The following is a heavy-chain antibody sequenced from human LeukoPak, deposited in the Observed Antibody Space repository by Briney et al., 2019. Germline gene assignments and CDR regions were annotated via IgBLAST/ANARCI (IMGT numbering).Heavy chain of an antibody. CDR3: ASEKNYGDKYFDS. CDR1: GDTFNIHY. CDR2: INRVDGIR. V-gene: IGHV1-46*02. D-gene: IGHD4-17*01. Sequence: ASLKISCKASGDTFNIHYFHWIRQAPGQGLEWMGIINRVDGIRGNAQTFQGRLMLTKDTSTSTAYMELSSMRSEDTAIYYCASEKNYGDKYFDSWGQGTVVTVS. J-gene: IGHJ4*02.